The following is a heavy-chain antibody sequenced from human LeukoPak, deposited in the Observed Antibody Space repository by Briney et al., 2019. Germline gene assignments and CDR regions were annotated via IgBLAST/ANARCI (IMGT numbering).Heavy chain of an antibody. Sequence: SETLSLTCTVSGGSISSYYWSWNRQPPGKGLEWIGYIYDSGSTNYNPSLKSRVTISVDTSKNQFSLKLSSVTAADTAVYYCAFGNSGSYAFDYWGQGTLVTVSS. V-gene: IGHV4-59*08. D-gene: IGHD1-26*01. CDR3: AFGNSGSYAFDY. J-gene: IGHJ4*02. CDR2: IYDSGST. CDR1: GGSISSYY.